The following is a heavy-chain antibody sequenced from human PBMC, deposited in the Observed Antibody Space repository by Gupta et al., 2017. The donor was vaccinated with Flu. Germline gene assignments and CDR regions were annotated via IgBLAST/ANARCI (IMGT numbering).Heavy chain of an antibody. CDR1: GFTFSSYW. CDR2: INSDGSST. Sequence: EVQLVESGGGLVQPGGSLRLYCAASGFTFSSYWMHWVRQAPGKGLVWVSRINSDGSSTSYADSVKGRFTISRDNAKNTLYVQLNSLRAEDTAVYYCARGTGYTVFDYWGQGTLVTVSS. J-gene: IGHJ4*02. V-gene: IGHV3-74*01. CDR3: ARGTGYTVFDY. D-gene: IGHD5-24*01.